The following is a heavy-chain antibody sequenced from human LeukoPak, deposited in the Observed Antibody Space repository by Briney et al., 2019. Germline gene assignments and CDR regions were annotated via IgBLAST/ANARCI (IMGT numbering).Heavy chain of an antibody. CDR1: GFTFSSYD. D-gene: IGHD6-19*01. CDR3: AREIPVAGEWYFDL. Sequence: GGSLRLSCAASGFTFSSYDMHWVRQITGKGLEWVSGIGTAADTYYPASVKGRFTISRENAKNSLFLQMNSLSAGDTAVYYCAREIPVAGEWYFDLWGRGTLVTVSS. J-gene: IGHJ2*01. CDR2: IGTAADT. V-gene: IGHV3-13*01.